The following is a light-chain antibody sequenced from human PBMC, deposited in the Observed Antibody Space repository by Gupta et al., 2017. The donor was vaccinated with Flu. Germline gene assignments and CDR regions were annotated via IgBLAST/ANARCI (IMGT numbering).Light chain of an antibody. J-gene: IGLJ3*02. Sequence: QPVLTQPPSSSVSPGEPARLTCTLPSDIHVGSYTIYWYQQKPGSPPRYLLYYYSDLDKGPGSGVPSRFSGCTDASANTGILLIYGLQSADESCYYCMIWTSYWVFGGGTKLTVL. CDR1: SDIHVGSYT. CDR2: YYSDLDK. V-gene: IGLV5-37*01. CDR3: MIWTSYWV.